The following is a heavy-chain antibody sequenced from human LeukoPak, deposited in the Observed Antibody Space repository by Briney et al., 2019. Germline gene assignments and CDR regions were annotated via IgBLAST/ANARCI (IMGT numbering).Heavy chain of an antibody. CDR1: GGSISSSSYY. J-gene: IGHJ4*02. D-gene: IGHD6-13*01. Sequence: ASETLSLTCTVSGGSISSSSYYWGWIRQPPGKGLEWIGSIYYSGSTYYNPSLKSRVTISVDTSKKQFSLKLSSVTAADTAVYYCARHGDSSSWYNVGGSDYWGQGTLVTVSS. CDR2: IYYSGST. CDR3: ARHGDSSSWYNVGGSDY. V-gene: IGHV4-39*01.